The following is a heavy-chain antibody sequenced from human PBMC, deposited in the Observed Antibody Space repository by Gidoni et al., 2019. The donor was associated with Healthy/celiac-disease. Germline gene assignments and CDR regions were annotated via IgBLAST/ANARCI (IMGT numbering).Heavy chain of an antibody. Sequence: EVQLLESGGGLVQPGGSLRLSCAASGFTFRSIATSWVRQAPGQGLEWVSVISGSGGSTDYADSVKGRFTISRDNSKNTLYLQMNSLRAEDTAVYYCAKVGEAVDTAMAVESYFDYWGQGTLVTVSS. D-gene: IGHD5-18*01. CDR3: AKVGEAVDTAMAVESYFDY. CDR1: GFTFRSIA. J-gene: IGHJ4*02. CDR2: ISGSGGST. V-gene: IGHV3-23*01.